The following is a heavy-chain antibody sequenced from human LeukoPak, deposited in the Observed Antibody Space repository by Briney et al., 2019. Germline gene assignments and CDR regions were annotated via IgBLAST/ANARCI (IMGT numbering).Heavy chain of an antibody. V-gene: IGHV3-23*01. CDR1: GFTFSSYA. CDR3: AKAPPVGSGSYYSFSHYFDY. J-gene: IGHJ4*02. CDR2: ISGSGGSA. D-gene: IGHD1-26*01. Sequence: PGGSLRLSCAASGFTFSSYAMSWVRQAPGKGLEWVSAISGSGGSAYYADSVKGRFTISRDNSKNTLYLQMNSLRAEDTAVYYCAKAPPVGSGSYYSFSHYFDYWGQGTLVTVSS.